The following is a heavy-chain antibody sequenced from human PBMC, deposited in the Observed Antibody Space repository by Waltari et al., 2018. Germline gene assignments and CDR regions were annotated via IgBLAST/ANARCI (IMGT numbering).Heavy chain of an antibody. CDR3: ARERHRLMEVGYLMALDP. Sequence: QVLLVQSGAEVKKPGASAKVSCRASGYSFSDFGISWVRQAPGQGLEWMGWISANNGHTNHARKFEDRLIMTKDTSTATVYMELSDLTSDDTAVYFCARERHRLMEVGYLMALDPWGQGTLVTVSS. V-gene: IGHV1-18*01. J-gene: IGHJ5*02. CDR2: ISANNGHT. D-gene: IGHD3-3*01. CDR1: GYSFSDFG.